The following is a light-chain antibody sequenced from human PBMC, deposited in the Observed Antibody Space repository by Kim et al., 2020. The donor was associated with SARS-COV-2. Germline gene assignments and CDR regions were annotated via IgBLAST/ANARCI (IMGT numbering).Light chain of an antibody. CDR2: HDN. Sequence: VSLAPGETARMTCGGDNLGRKSVHWYQQKPGRAPVLVVHHDNDRPSEIPERFSGSNSGNTATLTITRVEAGDEADYYCQVWDSSSIFGGGTQLTVL. J-gene: IGLJ2*01. CDR3: QVWDSSSI. CDR1: NLGRKS. V-gene: IGLV3-21*02.